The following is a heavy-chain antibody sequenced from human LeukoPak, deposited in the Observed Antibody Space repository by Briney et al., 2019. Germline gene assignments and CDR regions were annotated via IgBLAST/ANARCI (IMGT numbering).Heavy chain of an antibody. CDR1: GFTFSSYG. CDR2: ISYDGSNK. J-gene: IGHJ4*02. CDR3: AKVELALGGGQVDDY. V-gene: IGHV3-30*18. D-gene: IGHD1-26*01. Sequence: PGGSLRLSCAASGFTFSSYGMHWVRQAPGKGPEWVAVISYDGSNKYYADSVKGRFTISRDNSKNTLYLQMNSLRAEDTAVYYCAKVELALGGGQVDDYWGQGTLVTVSS.